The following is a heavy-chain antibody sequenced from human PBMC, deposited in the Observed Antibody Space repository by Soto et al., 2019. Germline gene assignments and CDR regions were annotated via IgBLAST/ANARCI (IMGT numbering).Heavy chain of an antibody. J-gene: IGHJ4*02. D-gene: IGHD5-18*01. Sequence: SVKVSCKASGGTFSSYTISWVRQAPGQGLEWMGRIIPILGIANYAQKLQGRVTITTDKSTSTAYMELRSLRFDVTAVYYCARSAVDTAMAFDYWGQGTLVTVSS. CDR3: ARSAVDTAMAFDY. CDR1: GGTFSSYT. CDR2: IIPILGIA. V-gene: IGHV1-69*02.